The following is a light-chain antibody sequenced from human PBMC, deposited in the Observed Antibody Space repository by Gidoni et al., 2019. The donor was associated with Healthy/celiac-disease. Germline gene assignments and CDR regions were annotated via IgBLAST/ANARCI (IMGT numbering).Light chain of an antibody. Sequence: DIQMTQSPSSLSASVGDRVTITCRASQSISSYLNWYQQKPGKAPKLLIYAASSLQSGVPSRFSGSGSGTDFTLTISSLQPEDFATYYCQQSYSTPFTFGPGTKVEMK. V-gene: IGKV1-39*01. CDR2: AAS. J-gene: IGKJ3*01. CDR3: QQSYSTPFT. CDR1: QSISSY.